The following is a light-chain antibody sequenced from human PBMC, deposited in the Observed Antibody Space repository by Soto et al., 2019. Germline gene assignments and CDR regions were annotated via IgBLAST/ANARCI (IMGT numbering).Light chain of an antibody. CDR2: DTS. CDR1: QTVGSTY. V-gene: IGKV3D-20*01. CDR3: QHYGSSPWT. J-gene: IGKJ1*01. Sequence: EIVLTQSPATLSLYQGERATLSCGASQTVGSTYLAWYHQKPGLAPRLLIYDTSSRATGIPDRFSGSGSGTDFTLTISRLEPEDFAVYSCQHYGSSPWTFGQGAKVEIK.